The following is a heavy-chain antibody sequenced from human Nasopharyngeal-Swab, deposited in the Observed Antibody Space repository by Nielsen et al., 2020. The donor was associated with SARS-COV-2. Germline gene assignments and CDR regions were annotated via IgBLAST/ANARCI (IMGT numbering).Heavy chain of an antibody. Sequence: ASVKVSCKASGYTFTGYYMHWVRQAPGQGLEWMGWINPNSGGTNYAQKFQGWVTMTRDTSISTAYMELSRLSSDDTAVYYCARERRIVATILSDYYYGMDVWGQGTTVTVSS. J-gene: IGHJ6*02. CDR3: ARERRIVATILSDYYYGMDV. D-gene: IGHD5-12*01. CDR2: INPNSGGT. CDR1: GYTFTGYY. V-gene: IGHV1-2*04.